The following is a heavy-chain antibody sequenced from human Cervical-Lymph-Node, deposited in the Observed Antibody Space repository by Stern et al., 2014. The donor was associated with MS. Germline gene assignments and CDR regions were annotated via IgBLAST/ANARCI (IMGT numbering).Heavy chain of an antibody. CDR1: GGSISSSHW. CDR2: IHHSGTS. D-gene: IGHD3-9*01. V-gene: IGHV4-4*02. J-gene: IGHJ4*02. Sequence: QLQLQESGPGLVKPSGTLSLTCAVSGGSISSSHWWGWVRQPPGKGLEWIGEIHHSGTSNYNPSLKSRVPLSVDKSKNQFSLKLNSVTAADTAVYYCARASYNVLTDYYMGLIDYWGQGTLVTVSS. CDR3: ARASYNVLTDYYMGLIDY.